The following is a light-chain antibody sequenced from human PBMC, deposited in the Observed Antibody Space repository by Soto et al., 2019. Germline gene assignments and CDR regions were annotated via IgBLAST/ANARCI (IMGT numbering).Light chain of an antibody. Sequence: EIVLTQYPATLSLSPGERATLSCRASQSVSSYLAWYQQKPGQAPRLLIYDASNRATGIPARFSGSWSGTDFTLTISSLEPEDFAVYYCQQRSNWPPITFGQGTKVDNK. J-gene: IGKJ1*01. CDR3: QQRSNWPPIT. CDR2: DAS. CDR1: QSVSSY. V-gene: IGKV3-11*01.